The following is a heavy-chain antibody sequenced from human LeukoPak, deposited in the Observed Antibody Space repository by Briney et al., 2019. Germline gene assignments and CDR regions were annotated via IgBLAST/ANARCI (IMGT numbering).Heavy chain of an antibody. J-gene: IGHJ4*02. Sequence: GGSLRLSCAASGFSFSVFWMTWVRQAPGRGLEWVASIKQDGSEEYYVNSVEGRFTVSRDNAKNSLSLQMNSLRAEDTAVYYCARLSTTRAFDYWGQGTLVTVSS. CDR1: GFSFSVFW. D-gene: IGHD2/OR15-2a*01. V-gene: IGHV3-7*01. CDR2: IKQDGSEE. CDR3: ARLSTTRAFDY.